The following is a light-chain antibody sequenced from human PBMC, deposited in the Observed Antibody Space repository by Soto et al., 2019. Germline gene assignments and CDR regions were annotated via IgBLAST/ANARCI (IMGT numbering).Light chain of an antibody. V-gene: IGKV3-15*01. CDR2: GAS. CDR1: QSISGT. J-gene: IGKJ1*01. CDR3: QQYSNWPRT. Sequence: ELVMTQSPATLSVYPVGRATLSCRASQSISGTLAWYQQKPGQAPRLLIHGASTRAPGFPARFSGSGSGTEFILTISSLQSEDFAIYYCQQYSNWPRTFGQGTKVDIK.